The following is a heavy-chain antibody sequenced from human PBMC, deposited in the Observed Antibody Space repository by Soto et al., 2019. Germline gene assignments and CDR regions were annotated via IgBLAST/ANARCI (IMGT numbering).Heavy chain of an antibody. V-gene: IGHV3-30*03. CDR2: ISYDGSNK. J-gene: IGHJ4*02. Sequence: GGSLRLSCAASGFTFSSYGMHWVRQAPGKGLEWVAVISYDGSNKYYADSVKGRFTISRDNAKNTLYLQMNSLTAEDTAVYYCARTVGTTLHYFDYWGRGALVTVSS. CDR3: ARTVGTTLHYFDY. D-gene: IGHD1-26*01. CDR1: GFTFSSYG.